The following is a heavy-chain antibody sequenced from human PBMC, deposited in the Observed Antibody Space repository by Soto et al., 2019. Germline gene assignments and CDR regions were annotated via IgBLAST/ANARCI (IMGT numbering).Heavy chain of an antibody. CDR2: IWYDGSNK. D-gene: IGHD2-21*02. CDR1: GFTFSSYG. J-gene: IGHJ3*02. Sequence: GGSLRLSCAASGFTFSSYGMHWVRQAPGKGLEWVAVIWYDGSNKYYADSVKGRFTISRDNSKNTLYLQMNSLRAEDTAVYYCARDRVTVTTIHDAFDIWGQGTMVTVSS. V-gene: IGHV3-33*01. CDR3: ARDRVTVTTIHDAFDI.